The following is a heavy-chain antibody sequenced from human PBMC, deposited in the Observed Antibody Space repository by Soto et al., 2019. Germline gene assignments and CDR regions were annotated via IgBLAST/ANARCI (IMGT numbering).Heavy chain of an antibody. V-gene: IGHV1-46*01. J-gene: IGHJ4*02. CDR3: GRDTSGLEY. Sequence: QVQLVQSGAEVKKPGASVKVSCQASGYTFASHYIHWVRQAPGQGLEWMGVINPNRGNTRYAQRFQDRITLTTDTPTHSVYLDLSSLSSDDTAVYYCGRDTSGLEYWGQGTLVTVSS. CDR2: INPNRGNT. CDR1: GYTFASHY.